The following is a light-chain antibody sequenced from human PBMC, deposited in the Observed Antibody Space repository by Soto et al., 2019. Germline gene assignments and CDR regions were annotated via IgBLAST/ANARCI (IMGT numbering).Light chain of an antibody. CDR2: AAS. CDR3: QQTYKVPYN. V-gene: IGKV1-12*01. CDR1: QGIGVR. Sequence: FQMTQAPPSLFSFISEKVTTTCLASQGIGVRLAWFQQKPGKVPQYLIEAASTLARGVPARFSGSGSGTDFILTINTLQPEDFAVYFCQQTYKVPYNFGQGTKVEIK. J-gene: IGKJ2*01.